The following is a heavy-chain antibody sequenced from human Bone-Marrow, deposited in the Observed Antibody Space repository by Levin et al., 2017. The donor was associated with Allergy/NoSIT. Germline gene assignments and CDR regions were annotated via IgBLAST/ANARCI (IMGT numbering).Heavy chain of an antibody. CDR1: GFTFNNYA. CDR3: AKRTVGATYYFDY. CDR2: ISGSGGGT. J-gene: IGHJ4*02. D-gene: IGHD1-26*01. V-gene: IGHV3-23*01. Sequence: GGSLRLSCAASGFTFNNYAMNWVRQAPGKGLEWVSTISGSGGGTYYADSVKGRFTISRDNSKNTLYLQMNSLRAEDTAVYYCAKRTVGATYYFDYWGQGTLVTVSS.